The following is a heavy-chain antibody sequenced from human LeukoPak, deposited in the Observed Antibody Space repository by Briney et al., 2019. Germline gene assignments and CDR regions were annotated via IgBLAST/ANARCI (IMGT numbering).Heavy chain of an antibody. J-gene: IGHJ3*02. CDR3: YGYSSSWYRHDAFDI. D-gene: IGHD6-13*01. V-gene: IGHV3-53*01. CDR2: IYSGGST. Sequence: PGGSLRLSCAASGFTVSSNYMSWVRQAPGKGLEGVSVIYSGGSTYYADSVKGRFTISRDNSKNTLYLQMNSLRAEDTAVYYCYGYSSSWYRHDAFDIWGQGTMVTVSS. CDR1: GFTVSSNY.